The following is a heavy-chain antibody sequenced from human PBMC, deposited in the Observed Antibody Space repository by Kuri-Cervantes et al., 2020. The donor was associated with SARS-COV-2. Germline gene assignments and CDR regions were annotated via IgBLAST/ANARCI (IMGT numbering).Heavy chain of an antibody. Sequence: SETLSLTCTVSGDSISSGYYWGWIRQPPGKGLEWIGSIYHSGITYYNPSLKSRVTISVDTSKNQFSLKLSSVTAADTAVYYCARAGVADILTGYSLHGVDYWGQGTLVTVSS. V-gene: IGHV4-38-2*02. CDR3: ARAGVADILTGYSLHGVDY. CDR1: GDSISSGYY. D-gene: IGHD3-9*01. J-gene: IGHJ4*02. CDR2: IYHSGIT.